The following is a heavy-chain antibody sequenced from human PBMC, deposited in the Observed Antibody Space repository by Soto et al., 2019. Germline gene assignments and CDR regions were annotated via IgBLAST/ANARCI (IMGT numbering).Heavy chain of an antibody. CDR2: ISDSGSGT. CDR3: AKIGDNVWGSYRGGLDY. Sequence: GSLRLSCAASGFTFSSYAMSWVRQAPGKGLEWVSAISDSGSGTYYADSVKGRFTISRDNSKNTLYLQMNSLRTEDTAVYYCAKIGDNVWGSYRGGLDYWGQGTLVTVSS. D-gene: IGHD3-16*02. CDR1: GFTFSSYA. J-gene: IGHJ4*02. V-gene: IGHV3-23*01.